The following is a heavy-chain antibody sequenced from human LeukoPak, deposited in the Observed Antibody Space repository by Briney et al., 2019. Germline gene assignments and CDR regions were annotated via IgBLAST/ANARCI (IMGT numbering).Heavy chain of an antibody. CDR3: AGTLLRFYNMDV. D-gene: IGHD3-3*01. V-gene: IGHV3-21*01. CDR2: ISSSSSYI. CDR1: GFTLSSYS. Sequence: GGSLRLSCAASGFTLSSYSMNWVRQAPGKGLEWVSSISSSSSYIYYADSVKGRFTISRDNAKNSLYLQMNSLRAEDTAVYYCAGTLLRFYNMDVWGKGTTVTVSS. J-gene: IGHJ6*03.